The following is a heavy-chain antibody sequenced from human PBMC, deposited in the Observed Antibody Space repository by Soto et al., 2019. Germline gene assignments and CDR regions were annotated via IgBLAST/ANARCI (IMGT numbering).Heavy chain of an antibody. V-gene: IGHV3-30*18. Sequence: QVQLVESGGGVVQPGRSLRLSCAASGFTFSTSGMHWVRQAPGKGLESVAVISDDGSKKYYADSVKGRFTISRDNSKNTLYLQMNSLRAEDTAVYYCAKEWVYDSSGWSFDYWGQGTLVTVSS. CDR1: GFTFSTSG. CDR2: ISDDGSKK. CDR3: AKEWVYDSSGWSFDY. D-gene: IGHD3-22*01. J-gene: IGHJ4*02.